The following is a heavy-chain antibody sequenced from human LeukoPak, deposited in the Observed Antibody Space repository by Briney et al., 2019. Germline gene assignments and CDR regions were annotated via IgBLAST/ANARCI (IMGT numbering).Heavy chain of an antibody. V-gene: IGHV4-34*01. J-gene: IGHJ4*02. CDR3: ARVGTYTSSWYRFKYFDY. CDR1: GGSFSDYY. CDR2: INHSGST. Sequence: SETLSLTCGVRGGSFSDYYWSWIRQSPGVGLEWIGEINHSGSTNYNPSLKSRVTISVDTPKSRFSLKLSSLTAADTAVYYCARVGTYTSSWYRFKYFDYWGQGTLVTVSS. D-gene: IGHD6-13*01.